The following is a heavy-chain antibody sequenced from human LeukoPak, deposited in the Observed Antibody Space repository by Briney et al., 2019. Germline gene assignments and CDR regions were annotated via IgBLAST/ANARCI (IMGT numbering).Heavy chain of an antibody. CDR2: XXXXXXT. CDR3: ARGPTGYSYGRYPSGSGYFDY. Sequence: DXXXXWLRQPPXXGXXXXXXXXXXXXTYYNPSLKSRFTISVDTSKHQFSLKLSSVTAADTAVYYCARGPTGYSYGRYPSGSGYFDYWGQGTLVTVSS. V-gene: IGHV4-30-4*01. CDR1: DXX. D-gene: IGHD5-18*01. J-gene: IGHJ4*02.